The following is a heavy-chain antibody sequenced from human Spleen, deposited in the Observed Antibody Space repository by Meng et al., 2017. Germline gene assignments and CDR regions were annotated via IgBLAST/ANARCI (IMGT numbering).Heavy chain of an antibody. Sequence: QVRVQQGGAELLKPSETLPLACAVYVGSFSGYYWSWIRQPPGKGLEWIGEINHSGSTNYNPSLKSRVTISVDTSKNHFSLKQSSVTAADTAVYYCARVSRGWSGYYGYWGQRTLVTVSS. CDR1: VGSFSGYY. CDR3: ARVSRGWSGYYGY. CDR2: INHSGST. J-gene: IGHJ4*02. V-gene: IGHV4-34*01. D-gene: IGHD3-3*01.